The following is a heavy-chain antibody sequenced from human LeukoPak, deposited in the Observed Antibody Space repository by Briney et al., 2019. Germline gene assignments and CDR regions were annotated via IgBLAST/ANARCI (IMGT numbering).Heavy chain of an antibody. Sequence: PGGSLRLSCAASGFTFSSYGMHWVRQAPGKGLEWVSGINWNGGSTGYADSVKGRFTISRDNAKNSLYLQMNSLRAEDTALYHCARIGRQQLPPNYYYYYYMDVWGKGTTVTVSS. CDR3: ARIGRQQLPPNYYYYYYMDV. V-gene: IGHV3-20*01. CDR1: GFTFSSYG. J-gene: IGHJ6*03. D-gene: IGHD6-13*01. CDR2: INWNGGST.